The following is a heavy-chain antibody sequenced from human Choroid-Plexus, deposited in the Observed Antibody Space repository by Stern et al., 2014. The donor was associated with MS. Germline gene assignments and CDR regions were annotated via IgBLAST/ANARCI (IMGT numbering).Heavy chain of an antibody. D-gene: IGHD2/OR15-2a*01. CDR3: AKDRQYLTYFFDH. J-gene: IGHJ5*02. V-gene: IGHV3-30*18. CDR2: ASYDGSNK. Sequence: VQLVQSGGGVVQPGRPLRLSCVASGFTFGSCAMHWVRQAPGKGLEWVAGASYDGSNKYYADSVKGRFTISRDNSQNPLYMQMSSLRPEDTAVYYCAKDRQYLTYFFDHWGQGSLVTVSS. CDR1: GFTFGSCA.